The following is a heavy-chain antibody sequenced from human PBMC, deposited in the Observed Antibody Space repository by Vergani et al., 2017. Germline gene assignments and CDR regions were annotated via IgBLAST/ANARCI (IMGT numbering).Heavy chain of an antibody. J-gene: IGHJ4*02. Sequence: QVQLQESGPGLVKPSETLSLTCTVSGGSISSYYWSWIRQPPGKGLEWIGYIYYSGSTNYNPSLKSRVTISVDTSKNQFSLKLSSATAADTAVYYCARDVHDFDYWGQGTLVTVSS. CDR1: GGSISSYY. CDR3: ARDVHDFDY. V-gene: IGHV4-59*12. CDR2: IYYSGST. D-gene: IGHD6-6*01.